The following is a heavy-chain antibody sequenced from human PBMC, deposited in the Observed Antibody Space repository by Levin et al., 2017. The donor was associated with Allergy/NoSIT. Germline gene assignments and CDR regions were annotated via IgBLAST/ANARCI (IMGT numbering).Heavy chain of an antibody. J-gene: IGHJ2*01. V-gene: IGHV3-30*04. CDR2: ISYDGSNK. CDR1: GFTFSSYA. CDR3: AHLGGGSRYFDL. Sequence: GGSLRLSCAASGFTFSSYAMHWVRQAPGKGLEWVAVISYDGSNKYYADSVKGRFTISRDNSKNTLYLQMNSLRAEDTAVYYCAHLGGGSRYFDLWGRGTLVTVSS. D-gene: IGHD3-16*01.